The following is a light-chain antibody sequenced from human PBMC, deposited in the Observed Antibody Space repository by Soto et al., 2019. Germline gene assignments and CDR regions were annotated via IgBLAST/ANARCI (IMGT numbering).Light chain of an antibody. CDR1: QSISRW. CDR3: EEYNDYSTWT. V-gene: IGKV1-5*01. Sequence: DIQMTQSPSPLSASVGDRVTITCRASQSISRWLAWYQQKPGKAPKVLIWDASSLQRGVPSRFSGSGSGTEFTLTISSLQPDDFATYFCEEYNDYSTWTFGGGTKVEIK. CDR2: DAS. J-gene: IGKJ1*01.